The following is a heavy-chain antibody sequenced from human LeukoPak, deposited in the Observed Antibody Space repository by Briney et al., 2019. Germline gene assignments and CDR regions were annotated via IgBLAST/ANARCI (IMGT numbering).Heavy chain of an antibody. J-gene: IGHJ6*02. CDR1: GYTFTGYY. CDR3: ARGDYDFWSGYPYGMDV. V-gene: IGHV1-8*02. Sequence: GASVKVSCKASGYTFTGYYMHWVRQAPGQGLEWMGWMNPNSGNTGYAQKFQGRVTMTRNTSISTAYMELSSLRSEDTAVYYCARGDYDFWSGYPYGMDVWGQGTTVTVSS. CDR2: MNPNSGNT. D-gene: IGHD3-3*01.